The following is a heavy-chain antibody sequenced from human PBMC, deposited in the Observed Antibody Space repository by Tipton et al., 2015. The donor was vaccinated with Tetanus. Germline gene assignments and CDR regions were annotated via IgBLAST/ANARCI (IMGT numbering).Heavy chain of an antibody. CDR2: IDPSDSQN. CDR1: GYRFDSYW. J-gene: IGHJ3*02. Sequence: QLVQSGREVTKPGESLRISCQGSGYRFDSYWISWVRQVHGQGLEWMGRIDPSDSQNPYSPSFEGRVIISTDGSFSTAYLQWTSVEASDTAMYYCARHILTTYSPSNVFDIWGRGTVVSVSS. CDR3: ARHILTTYSPSNVFDI. V-gene: IGHV5-10-1*01. D-gene: IGHD3-9*01.